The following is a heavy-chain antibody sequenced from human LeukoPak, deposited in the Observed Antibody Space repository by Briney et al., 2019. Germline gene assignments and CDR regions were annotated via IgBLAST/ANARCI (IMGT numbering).Heavy chain of an antibody. CDR2: IYSGGNT. D-gene: IGHD3-10*01. V-gene: IGHV3-66*01. CDR3: ARDRPGDGYFDY. Sequence: GGSLRLSCAASGFTVSSNDMTWVRQTPGKGLEWVSMIYSGGNTYYADSVKGRFTISRDNSKNTVFLQMNSLRPEDTAVFYCARDRPGDGYFDYWGQGALVTVSS. CDR1: GFTVSSND. J-gene: IGHJ4*02.